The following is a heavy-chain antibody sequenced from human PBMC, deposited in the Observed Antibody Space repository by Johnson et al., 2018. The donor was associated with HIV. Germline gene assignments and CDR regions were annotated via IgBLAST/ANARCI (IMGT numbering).Heavy chain of an antibody. V-gene: IGHV3-66*02. Sequence: EVQLVESGGGLVQPGGSLRLSCTVSTFTFTDYYMTWIRQAPGKGLEWVSGITWNGGSTGYGDSVKGRFTISRDNSKNTLYLQMSSPSAEDTAVYYCARDEWELDAFDIWGQGTMVTVSS. D-gene: IGHD1-26*01. J-gene: IGHJ3*02. CDR2: TWNGGST. CDR1: TFTFTDYY. CDR3: ARDEWELDAFDI.